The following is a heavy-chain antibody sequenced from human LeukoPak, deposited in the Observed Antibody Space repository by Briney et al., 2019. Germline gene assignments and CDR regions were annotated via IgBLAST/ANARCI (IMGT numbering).Heavy chain of an antibody. CDR2: IKSDGITI. CDR3: VRDFRSADY. V-gene: IGHV3-74*01. J-gene: IGHJ4*02. CDR1: GFTFSNYM. Sequence: GGSLRLSCAASGFTFSNYMMHWVRQAPGKGLVWVSRIKSDGITITYADSVKGRFTISRDNAKNTVYLQMNGLREEDTAVYYCVRDFRSADYWGQGTLVTVSS.